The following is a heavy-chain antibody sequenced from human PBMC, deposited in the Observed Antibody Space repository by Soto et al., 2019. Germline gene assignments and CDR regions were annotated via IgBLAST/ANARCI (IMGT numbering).Heavy chain of an antibody. V-gene: IGHV1-18*01. CDR2: ISAYNGNT. D-gene: IGHD2-15*01. Sequence: QVQLVQSGAEVKKPGASVKVSCKASGYTFTSYGISWVRQAPEQGLEWMGWISAYNGNTNYAQKLQGRVTMTTDTSTSTAYMELRSLRSDDTAVYYCATIPLYCSGGSCYSYDAFDIWGQGTMVTVSS. J-gene: IGHJ3*02. CDR3: ATIPLYCSGGSCYSYDAFDI. CDR1: GYTFTSYG.